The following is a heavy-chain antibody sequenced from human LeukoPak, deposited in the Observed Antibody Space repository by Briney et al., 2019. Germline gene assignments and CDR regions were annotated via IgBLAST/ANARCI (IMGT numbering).Heavy chain of an antibody. CDR1: GFTVSSNY. V-gene: IGHV3-53*05. Sequence: GGSLRLSCAASGFTVSSNYMSWVRQAPGKGMEWVSIIYSGGSTYYADSVKGRFTISRDNSKNTLYLQLNSLRAEDTALYYCAKDRSGAYYYGMDVWGQGTTVTVSS. CDR2: IYSGGST. J-gene: IGHJ6*02. CDR3: AKDRSGAYYYGMDV. D-gene: IGHD3-10*01.